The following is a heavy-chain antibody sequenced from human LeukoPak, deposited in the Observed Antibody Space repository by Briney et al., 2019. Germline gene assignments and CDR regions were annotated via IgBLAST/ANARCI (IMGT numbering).Heavy chain of an antibody. CDR2: VYYSGSA. CDR3: ARQRDYYYYGMDV. J-gene: IGHJ6*02. V-gene: IGHV4-59*08. CDR1: GGSISVYY. Sequence: TSETLSLTCSVSGGSISVYYWTWIRQPPGKGLEWIGYVYYSGSASYNPSLKSRVTMSVDTSKNQFSLNLSSVTAADTAVYYCARQRDYYYYGMDVWGRGTTVTVSS.